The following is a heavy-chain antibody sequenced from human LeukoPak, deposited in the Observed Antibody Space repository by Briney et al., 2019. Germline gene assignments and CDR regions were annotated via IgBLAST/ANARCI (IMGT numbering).Heavy chain of an antibody. J-gene: IGHJ4*02. V-gene: IGHV4-59*01. D-gene: IGHD6-13*01. Sequence: PSETLSLTCTVSGDSISNYYWSWIRQPPGKGLEWIGYIYYSGSTNYNPSLKSRVTISVDTSKNQFSLKLSSVTAADTAVYYCAGGSSWYYFDYWGQGTLVTVSS. CDR2: IYYSGST. CDR3: AGGSSWYYFDY. CDR1: GDSISNYY.